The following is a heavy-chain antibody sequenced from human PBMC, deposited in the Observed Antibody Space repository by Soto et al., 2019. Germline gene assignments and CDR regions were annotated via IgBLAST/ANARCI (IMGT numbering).Heavy chain of an antibody. V-gene: IGHV3-21*01. Sequence: PGGSLRLSCAASGFIFNSYSLTWVRQAPGKGLEWVSCISTSSSYIYYADSVKGRFTISRDNAKNSLYLQMNSLRAEDTAVYFCARGAASILASLDYWGKGTLVTVSS. J-gene: IGHJ4*02. CDR2: ISTSSSYI. D-gene: IGHD2-15*01. CDR3: ARGAASILASLDY. CDR1: GFIFNSYS.